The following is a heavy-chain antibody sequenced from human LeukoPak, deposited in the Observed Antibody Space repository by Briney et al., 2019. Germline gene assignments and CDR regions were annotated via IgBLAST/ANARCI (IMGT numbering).Heavy chain of an antibody. V-gene: IGHV3-33*01. J-gene: IGHJ4*02. D-gene: IGHD1-26*01. CDR2: IWYDGGNI. CDR3: ARDQVGPAQNRFDN. CDR1: GFTFNTYV. Sequence: PGGSLRLSCATSGFTFNTYVMHWVRQAPGKGLEWVAVIWYDGGNIDYADSVKGRFTISRDNSKATLYLQMKSLRDEDTAVYYCARDQVGPAQNRFDNWGQGTLVTVSS.